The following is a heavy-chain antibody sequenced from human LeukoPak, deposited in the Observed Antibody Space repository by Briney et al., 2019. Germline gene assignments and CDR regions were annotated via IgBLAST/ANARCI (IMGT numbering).Heavy chain of an antibody. CDR3: AKERYYYDSSGYNYYYGMDV. Sequence: GGSLRLSCAASGFTFSSYGIHWVRQAPGKGLEWVAVISYDGSNKYYADSVKGRFTISRDNSKNTLYLQMNSLRAEDTAVYYCAKERYYYDSSGYNYYYGMDVWGQGTTVTVSS. CDR1: GFTFSSYG. D-gene: IGHD3-22*01. J-gene: IGHJ6*02. CDR2: ISYDGSNK. V-gene: IGHV3-30*18.